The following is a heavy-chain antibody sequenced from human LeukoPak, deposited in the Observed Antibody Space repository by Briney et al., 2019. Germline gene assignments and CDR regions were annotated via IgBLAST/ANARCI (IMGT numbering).Heavy chain of an antibody. D-gene: IGHD6-19*01. CDR2: ISYDGSNK. CDR3: ARDWVAVNAFDI. Sequence: GGSLRLACAASGFTFSSYAMHWVRQAPGKGLEWVAVISYDGSNKYYADSVKGRFTISRDNSKNTLYLQMNSLRAEDTAVYYCARDWVAVNAFDIWGQGTMVTVSS. V-gene: IGHV3-30*04. J-gene: IGHJ3*02. CDR1: GFTFSSYA.